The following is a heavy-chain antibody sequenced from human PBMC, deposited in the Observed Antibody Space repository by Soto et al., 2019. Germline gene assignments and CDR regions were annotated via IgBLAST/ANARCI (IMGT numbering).Heavy chain of an antibody. Sequence: PGESLKISCKGSGDNFSKYWIGWVRQMPGKGLEWLGIIYPDDSDTKYNPSFEGQVTLSADKSISTAYLQWSSLRASDTAIYYCARHFSSNWFSFQYWGPGTLVTVSS. V-gene: IGHV5-51*01. CDR3: ARHFSSNWFSFQY. CDR1: GDNFSKYW. CDR2: IYPDDSDT. D-gene: IGHD6-13*01. J-gene: IGHJ4*02.